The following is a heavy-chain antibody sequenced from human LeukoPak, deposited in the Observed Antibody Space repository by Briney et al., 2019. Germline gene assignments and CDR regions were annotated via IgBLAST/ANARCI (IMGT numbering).Heavy chain of an antibody. CDR3: AKANYYDSSGYYRIDY. Sequence: GGSLRLSCAASGFTFSSYAMSWVRQAPGKGLEWVSAISGSGGSTYYADSVKGRFTISRDNSKNTLYLQMNSLRAEDTAVYYCAKANYYDSSGYYRIDYWGQGTLVTVSS. CDR1: GFTFSSYA. J-gene: IGHJ4*02. D-gene: IGHD3-22*01. CDR2: ISGSGGST. V-gene: IGHV3-23*01.